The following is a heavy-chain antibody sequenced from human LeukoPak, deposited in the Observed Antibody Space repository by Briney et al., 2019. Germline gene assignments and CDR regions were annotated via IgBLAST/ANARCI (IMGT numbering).Heavy chain of an antibody. CDR2: ISTGSNYL. CDR1: GFTFRSYS. CDR3: ARDRGYYDSSGYYGDFDY. Sequence: PGGSLRLSCAASGFTFRSYSMNWVRQAPGKGLEWVSSISTGSNYLYYADSVKGRFTISRDNAKNSLYLQMNSLRAEDTAVYYCARDRGYYDSSGYYGDFDYWGQGTLVTVSS. D-gene: IGHD3-22*01. V-gene: IGHV3-21*01. J-gene: IGHJ4*02.